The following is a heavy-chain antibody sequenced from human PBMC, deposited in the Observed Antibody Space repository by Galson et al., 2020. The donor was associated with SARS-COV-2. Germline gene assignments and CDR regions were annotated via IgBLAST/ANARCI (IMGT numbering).Heavy chain of an antibody. Sequence: ASETLSLTCTVSGDSISSSSYYWGWIRPPPGKGLEWIGSIYYSGSTYYNPSLKSRVTISVDTSKNQFSLKLSSVTAADTAVYYCARPATTVTTRDYWGQGTLVTVSS. CDR3: ARPATTVTTRDY. V-gene: IGHV4-39*01. J-gene: IGHJ4*02. CDR2: IYYSGST. D-gene: IGHD4-17*01. CDR1: GDSISSSSYY.